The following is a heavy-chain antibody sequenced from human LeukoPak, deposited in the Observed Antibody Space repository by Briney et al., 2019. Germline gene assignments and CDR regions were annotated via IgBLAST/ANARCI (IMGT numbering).Heavy chain of an antibody. CDR3: TTCLVVRGVIELWFDP. CDR1: GYTFTSYA. Sequence: ASVKVSYKASGYTFTSYAMHWVRQAPGQRLEWMGWIHAGNGNTKYSQKFQGRVTITRDTSASTAYMQLSSLRSEDTAVYYCTTCLVVRGVIELWFDPWGPGELWTVSS. CDR2: IHAGNGNT. J-gene: IGHJ5*02. D-gene: IGHD3-10*01. V-gene: IGHV1-3*01.